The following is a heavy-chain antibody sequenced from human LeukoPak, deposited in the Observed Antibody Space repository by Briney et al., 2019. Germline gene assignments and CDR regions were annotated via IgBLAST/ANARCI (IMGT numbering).Heavy chain of an antibody. CDR2: SDPEDGER. CDR3: VTGFTTMAVDYFDY. CDR1: GKTLSDLS. Sequence: ASVKVSCKVSGKTLSDLSIHWLRQPPGKGLEWLGGSDPEDGERIYAQMFQGRVTMTEDTSIDTACMELSSLRSEDTAVYYCVTGFTTMAVDYFDYWGQGTLVTVSP. D-gene: IGHD5-18*01. V-gene: IGHV1-24*01. J-gene: IGHJ4*02.